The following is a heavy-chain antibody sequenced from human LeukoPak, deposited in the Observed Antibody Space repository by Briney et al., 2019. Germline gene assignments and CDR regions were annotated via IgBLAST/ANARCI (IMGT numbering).Heavy chain of an antibody. V-gene: IGHV4-38-2*01. CDR3: ASVSSGHYTFWDY. CDR2: IYHSGST. J-gene: IGHJ4*02. CDR1: GYSISSGYY. Sequence: SETLSLTCGVSGYSISSGYYWGWIRKPSGKGLEWIGSIYHSGSTKYNPSLKRRVTISVDTSKNQFSLKLSSVTAADTAVYYCASVSSGHYTFWDYWGQGTLVTVSS. D-gene: IGHD3-22*01.